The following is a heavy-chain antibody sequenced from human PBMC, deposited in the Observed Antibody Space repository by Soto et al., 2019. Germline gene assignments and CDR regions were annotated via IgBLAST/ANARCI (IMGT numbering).Heavy chain of an antibody. D-gene: IGHD6-13*01. Sequence: QITLKESGPTLVKPTQTLTLTCTFSGFSLSTSGVAVGWIRQPPGKALEWLALIYWDDDKRYSPSLKSRLTITKDTAKNQVVLTMTNMDPVDTATYYCAHLHVAASTGWAFDIWGQGTMVPVSS. J-gene: IGHJ3*02. CDR1: GFSLSTSGVA. CDR3: AHLHVAASTGWAFDI. V-gene: IGHV2-5*02. CDR2: IYWDDDK.